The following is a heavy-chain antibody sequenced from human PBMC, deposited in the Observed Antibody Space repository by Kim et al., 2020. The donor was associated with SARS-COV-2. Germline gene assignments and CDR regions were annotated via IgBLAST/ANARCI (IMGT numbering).Heavy chain of an antibody. D-gene: IGHD3-10*01. CDR3: AKVMVRAYPNYFYY. J-gene: IGHJ4*02. V-gene: IGHV3-23*01. CDR2: IIGSGSST. CDR1: GFTFSSYS. Sequence: GGSLRLSCAASGFTFSSYSMSWVRQAPGKGLEWVSAIIGSGSSTYYADIVKGRCTISRDNSKNSLYLLMNSLRAEDTAVYYCAKVMVRAYPNYFYYCGQRSLVTVSS.